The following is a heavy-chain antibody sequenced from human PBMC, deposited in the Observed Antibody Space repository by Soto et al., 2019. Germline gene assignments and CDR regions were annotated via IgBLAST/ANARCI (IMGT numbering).Heavy chain of an antibody. V-gene: IGHV3-23*01. CDR1: GFTFSSYA. J-gene: IGHJ6*02. CDR2: ISGSGGST. CDR3: AKDARINYGSGSYYLAYYYGMDV. D-gene: IGHD3-10*01. Sequence: GGSLRLSCAASGFTFSSYAMSWVRQAPGKGLEWVSAISGSGGSTYYADSVKGRFTISRDNSKNTLYLQMNSLRAEDTAVYHCAKDARINYGSGSYYLAYYYGMDVWGQGTTVTVSS.